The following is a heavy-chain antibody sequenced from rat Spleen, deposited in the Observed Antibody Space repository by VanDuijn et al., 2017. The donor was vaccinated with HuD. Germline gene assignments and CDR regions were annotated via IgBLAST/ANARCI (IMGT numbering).Heavy chain of an antibody. CDR1: GFSLNSYH. V-gene: IGHV2-43*01. CDR2: IWNTGGT. Sequence: QVQLKESGPGLVQPSQTLSLTFTVSGFSLNSYHVNWVRTPQGQGLEWMGVIWNTGGTRYNSALKSRLSISRDTSKNQVSLKMNSLQSEDTTTYYWARPSARYASGYSYYFEYWGQGVMVTVSS. J-gene: IGHJ2*01. CDR3: ARPSARYASGYSYYFEY. D-gene: IGHD4-3*01.